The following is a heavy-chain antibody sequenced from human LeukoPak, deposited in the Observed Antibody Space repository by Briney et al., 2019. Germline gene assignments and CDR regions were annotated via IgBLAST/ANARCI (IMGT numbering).Heavy chain of an antibody. J-gene: IGHJ5*02. Sequence: PGESLRLSCAASGFTFSSYSMNWVRQAPGKGLEWVSYISSASNTIYYADSVKDRFTISRDNAKNSLYLQMNSLRAEDTAMYYCARDGWFGDYNWFDPWGQGTLVTVSS. CDR3: ARDGWFGDYNWFDP. CDR1: GFTFSSYS. V-gene: IGHV3-48*01. CDR2: ISSASNTI. D-gene: IGHD3-10*01.